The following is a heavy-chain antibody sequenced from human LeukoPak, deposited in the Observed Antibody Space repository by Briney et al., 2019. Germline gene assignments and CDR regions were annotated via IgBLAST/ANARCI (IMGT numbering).Heavy chain of an antibody. V-gene: IGHV1-8*01. CDR2: MNPNSGNT. J-gene: IGHJ6*03. CDR3: ARALSWTTDSYYYMNV. D-gene: IGHD3/OR15-3a*01. CDR1: GYTFTSYD. Sequence: SVKVSCKASGYTFTSYDINWVRQATGQGLEWMGWMNPNSGNTGYAQKFQGRVTMTKNTSITTAYMELNSLRSEDTAVYYCARALSWTTDSYYYMNVWGKGTTVTVSS.